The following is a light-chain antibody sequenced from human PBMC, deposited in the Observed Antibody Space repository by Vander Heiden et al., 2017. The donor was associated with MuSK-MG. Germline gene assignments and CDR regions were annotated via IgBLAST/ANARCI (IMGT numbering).Light chain of an antibody. CDR1: QSLIHSGGNIY. V-gene: IGKV2-30*02. CDR3: VQSSQWPYT. Sequence: EVVMTQSPLSLPVTLGQPASISCRSSQSLIHSGGNIYLNWFQQRPGQSPRRLIYKVSNRDSGVPDRFSRSGSGTDFTLKISRVVAEDIGVYYCVQSSQWPYTFGQWTKMEIK. CDR2: KVS. J-gene: IGKJ2*01.